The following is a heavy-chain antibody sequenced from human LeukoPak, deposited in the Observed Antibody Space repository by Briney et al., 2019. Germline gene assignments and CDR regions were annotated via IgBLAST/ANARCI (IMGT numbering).Heavy chain of an antibody. D-gene: IGHD1-26*01. Sequence: GGSLRLSCAASGFTFDDYAMHWVRQAPGKGLEWVSGISWNSGSIGYADSVKGRFTISRDNAKNSLYLQMNSLRAEDTASYYCAKDAEVGAIFEHYFDYWGQGTLVTVSS. CDR3: AKDAEVGAIFEHYFDY. CDR2: ISWNSGSI. CDR1: GFTFDDYA. J-gene: IGHJ4*02. V-gene: IGHV3-9*01.